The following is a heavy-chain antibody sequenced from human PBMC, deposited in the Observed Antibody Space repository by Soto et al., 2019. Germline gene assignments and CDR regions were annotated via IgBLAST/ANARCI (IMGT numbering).Heavy chain of an antibody. CDR2: MYSGGST. Sequence: QVQLQESGPGLVKPSQTLFLTCTVSCGSISDVNYDWSWVRQSPDKGLVWIGHMYSGGSTYSNPSLNSRVTISIDTSKNQCSLNRNSVTAADTAVYYCTRGPSGDKVDYWGQGTLVTVSS. D-gene: IGHD7-27*01. CDR1: CGSISDVNYD. CDR3: TRGPSGDKVDY. V-gene: IGHV4-30-4*01. J-gene: IGHJ4*02.